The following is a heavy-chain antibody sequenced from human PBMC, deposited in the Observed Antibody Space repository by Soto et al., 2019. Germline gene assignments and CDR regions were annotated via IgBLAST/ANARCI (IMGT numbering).Heavy chain of an antibody. J-gene: IGHJ1*01. D-gene: IGHD1-7*01. CDR3: ARGGTSSRRAVAGYFQY. Sequence: QVQLQESGPGLVKPSETLSLTCSVSAGSVSGSSHYWNWIRQTPGKGLEWIGYIDYTGSTNYNPSLKSRVTISVDTSKTQFSLKLSSVTAADTAVYYCARGGTSSRRAVAGYFQYWVQGTQVTVSS. CDR2: IDYTGST. V-gene: IGHV4-61*01. CDR1: AGSVSGSSHY.